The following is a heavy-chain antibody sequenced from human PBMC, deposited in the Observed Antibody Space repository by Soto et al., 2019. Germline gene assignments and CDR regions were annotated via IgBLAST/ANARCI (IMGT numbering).Heavy chain of an antibody. CDR3: ARHSSGYSYAFDI. J-gene: IGHJ3*02. Sequence: GGSLRLSCAASGSTFSSYAMHWVRQAPGKGLEYVSAISSNGGSTYYANSVKGRFTISRDNSKNTLYLQMGSLRAEDMAVYYCARHSSGYSYAFDIWGQGTMVTVSS. CDR2: ISSNGGST. D-gene: IGHD3-22*01. CDR1: GSTFSSYA. V-gene: IGHV3-64*01.